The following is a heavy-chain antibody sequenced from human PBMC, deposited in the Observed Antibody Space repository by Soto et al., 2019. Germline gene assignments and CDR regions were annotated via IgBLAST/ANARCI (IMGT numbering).Heavy chain of an antibody. D-gene: IGHD3-16*02. V-gene: IGHV3-23*01. CDR3: AQTWGSYREVFDY. CDR2: ISGSGGGGST. Sequence: GGTLRLSCAASGFTFSSHLMHWVRQAPGQGLEWVSGISGSGGGGSTFYTGSVKGRFTISRDNSKNTLYLQMSSLRVEDTAIYYCAQTWGSYREVFDYWGHGTLVTVSS. CDR1: GFTFSSHL. J-gene: IGHJ4*01.